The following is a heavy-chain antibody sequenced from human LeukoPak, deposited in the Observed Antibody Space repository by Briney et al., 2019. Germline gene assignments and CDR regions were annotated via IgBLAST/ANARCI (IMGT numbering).Heavy chain of an antibody. Sequence: PGGSLRLSCAASGFTFSSYDMNWVRQAPGKGLEWVSYINTGSRTANYADSVKGRFTISRDNAKNSLYLQMNSLRAEDTAVYYCARAVGGYSYGLGAFDIWGQGTMVTVSS. CDR3: ARAVGGYSYGLGAFDI. CDR1: GFTFSSYD. D-gene: IGHD5-18*01. V-gene: IGHV3-48*04. J-gene: IGHJ3*02. CDR2: INTGSRTA.